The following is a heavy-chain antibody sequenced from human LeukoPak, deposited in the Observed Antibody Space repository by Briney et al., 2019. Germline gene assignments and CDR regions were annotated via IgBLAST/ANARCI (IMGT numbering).Heavy chain of an antibody. D-gene: IGHD6-19*01. CDR1: GFTFSSYA. V-gene: IGHV3-23*01. Sequence: GGSLRLSCAASGFTFSSYAMSWVRQAPGKGLEWVSAISGSGGSTYYADSVKGRFTISRDNSKNTLYLQMNSLRVDDTGVYYCARFEGLVAGLDQWGRGTLVTVSS. CDR3: ARFEGLVAGLDQ. J-gene: IGHJ5*02. CDR2: ISGSGGST.